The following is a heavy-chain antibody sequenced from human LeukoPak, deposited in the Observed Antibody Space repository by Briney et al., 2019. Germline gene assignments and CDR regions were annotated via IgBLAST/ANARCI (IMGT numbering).Heavy chain of an antibody. D-gene: IGHD3-10*02. CDR3: AELGITMIGGV. CDR2: IKQDGSGK. J-gene: IGHJ6*04. CDR1: GFTFSSYW. V-gene: IGHV3-7*01. Sequence: PGGSLRLSCAASGFTFSSYWMSWVRQAPGKGLEGVANIKQDGSGKYYVDSGKGRFTMSRDHAKNSLYLQMNSLRAEDTAVYYCAELGITMIGGVWGKGTTVTISS.